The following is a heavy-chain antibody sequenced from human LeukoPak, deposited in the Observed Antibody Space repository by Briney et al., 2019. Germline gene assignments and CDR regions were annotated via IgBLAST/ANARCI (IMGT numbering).Heavy chain of an antibody. CDR1: GGSISSFY. CDR2: IHYSGST. D-gene: IGHD1-26*01. J-gene: IGHJ3*02. Sequence: PSETLSLTCTVSGGSISSFYWSWIRQPPGKGLEWIGYIHYSGSTNYNPSLRSRVTISVDTSKNQFSLRLSSLTAADTAVYYCARDAVGFDAFDIWGQGTVVTVSS. CDR3: ARDAVGFDAFDI. V-gene: IGHV4-59*01.